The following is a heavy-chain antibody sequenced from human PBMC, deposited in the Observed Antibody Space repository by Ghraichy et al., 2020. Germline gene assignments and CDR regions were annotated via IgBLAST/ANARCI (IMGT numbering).Heavy chain of an antibody. V-gene: IGHV4-34*01. CDR1: GGSFSGYY. CDR3: ARGKGYHKNYFDY. J-gene: IGHJ4*02. D-gene: IGHD5-12*01. Sequence: SETLSLTCTVSGGSFSGYYWSWIRQPPGTGLEWIGEINHSGSTNYNPSLKSRVTISVDTSKNQFSLKLSSVTAADTAVYYCARGKGYHKNYFDYWGQGTLVTVSS. CDR2: INHSGST.